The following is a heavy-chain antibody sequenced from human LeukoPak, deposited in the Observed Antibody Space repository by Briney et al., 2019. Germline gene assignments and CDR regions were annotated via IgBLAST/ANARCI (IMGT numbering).Heavy chain of an antibody. CDR2: IWYDGSNK. V-gene: IGHV3-33*08. CDR3: ARVAVAGTIFDY. CDR1: GFTFSSYD. Sequence: GGSLRLSCAASGFTFSSYDMHWVRQAPGKGLEWVAVIWYDGSNKYYADSAKGRFTISRDNSKNTLYLQMNSLRAEDTAVYYCARVAVAGTIFDYWGQGTLVTVSS. D-gene: IGHD6-19*01. J-gene: IGHJ4*02.